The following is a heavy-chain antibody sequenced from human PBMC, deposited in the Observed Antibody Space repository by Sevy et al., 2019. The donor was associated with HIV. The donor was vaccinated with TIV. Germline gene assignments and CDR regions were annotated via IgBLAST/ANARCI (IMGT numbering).Heavy chain of an antibody. V-gene: IGHV3-7*01. Sequence: GGSLRLSCAASGFTFSSYWMSWVRQAPGKGLEWVANIEQDGSQKYYVDSVKGRFTISRDKAKKSLYLEMNSLRAEVTAGCFSSSVARDQYRSSPYVVASYYYGMDVWGQGTTVTVSS. D-gene: IGHD6-13*01. CDR3: SSVARDQYRSSPYVVASYYYGMDV. CDR2: IEQDGSQK. J-gene: IGHJ6*02. CDR1: GFTFSSYW.